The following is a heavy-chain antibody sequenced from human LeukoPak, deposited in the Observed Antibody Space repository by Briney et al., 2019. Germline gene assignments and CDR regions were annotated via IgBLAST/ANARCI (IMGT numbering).Heavy chain of an antibody. D-gene: IGHD4-17*01. CDR2: IYYSGST. CDR1: GGSISSGGYY. CDR3: ARDYGDIPPDWYYDL. V-gene: IGHV4-39*07. Sequence: PSETLSLTCTVSGGSISSGGYYWSWIRQPPGKGLEWIGSIYYSGSTYYNPSLKSRVTISVDTSKNQFSLKLRSVTAADTAVYYCARDYGDIPPDWYYDLWGRGTLATVSS. J-gene: IGHJ2*01.